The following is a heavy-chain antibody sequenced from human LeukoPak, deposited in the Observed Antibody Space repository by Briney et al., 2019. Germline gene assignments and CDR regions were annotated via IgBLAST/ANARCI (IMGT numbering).Heavy chain of an antibody. Sequence: PSETLSLTCAVYGASFSAYYWSWIRQPPGKGLEWIGEINHSGSTNYNPSLKSRVTISVDTSKNQFSLKLSSVTAAGTAVYYCARGRHYYDSSGYYYNYWGQGTLVTVSS. D-gene: IGHD3-22*01. CDR2: INHSGST. CDR1: GASFSAYY. V-gene: IGHV4-34*01. J-gene: IGHJ4*02. CDR3: ARGRHYYDSSGYYYNY.